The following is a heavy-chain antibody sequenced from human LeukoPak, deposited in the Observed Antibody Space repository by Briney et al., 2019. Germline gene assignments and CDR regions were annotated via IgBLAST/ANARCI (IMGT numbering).Heavy chain of an antibody. V-gene: IGHV3-23*01. D-gene: IGHD5-18*01. Sequence: GGSLRLSCAASGFTFSSYGMSWVRQAPGKGLEWVSAISGSGGSTYYADSVKGRFTISRDNSKNTLYLQMNSLRAEDTAVYYCAKDPRIQLWLGRAPNWFDPWGQGTLVTVSS. CDR1: GFTFSSYG. CDR3: AKDPRIQLWLGRAPNWFDP. J-gene: IGHJ5*02. CDR2: ISGSGGST.